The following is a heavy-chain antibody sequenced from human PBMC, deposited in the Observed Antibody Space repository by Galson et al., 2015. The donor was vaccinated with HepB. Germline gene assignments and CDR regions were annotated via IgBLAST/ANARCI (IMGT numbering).Heavy chain of an antibody. Sequence: QSGAEVKKPGESLRISCKGSGYSFTSYWISWVRQMPGKGLEWMGRIDPSDSYTNYSPSFQGHVTISADKSISTAYLQWSSLKASDTAMYYCARLGGVDCSSTSCSYYFDYWGQGTLVTVSS. CDR2: IDPSDSYT. CDR3: ARLGGVDCSSTSCSYYFDY. J-gene: IGHJ4*02. V-gene: IGHV5-10-1*01. CDR1: GYSFTSYW. D-gene: IGHD2-2*01.